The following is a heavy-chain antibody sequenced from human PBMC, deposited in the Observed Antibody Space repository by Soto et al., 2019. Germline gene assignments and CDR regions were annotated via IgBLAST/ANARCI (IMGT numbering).Heavy chain of an antibody. J-gene: IGHJ6*02. D-gene: IGHD2-2*02. CDR3: ARAKYCSSTSRYTGWYYYYYGMDV. Sequence: QVQLVESGGGLVKPGGSLRLSCAASGFTFSDYYMSWIRQAPGKGLEWVSYISSSGSTIYYADSVKGRFTISRDNAKNSLYLQMNSLRAEDTAVYYCARAKYCSSTSRYTGWYYYYYGMDVWGQGTTVTVSS. V-gene: IGHV3-11*01. CDR2: ISSSGSTI. CDR1: GFTFSDYY.